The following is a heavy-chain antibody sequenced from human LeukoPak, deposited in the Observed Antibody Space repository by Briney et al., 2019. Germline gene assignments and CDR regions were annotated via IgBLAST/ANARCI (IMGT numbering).Heavy chain of an antibody. V-gene: IGHV3-21*01. J-gene: IGHJ4*02. Sequence: GGSLRLSCAASGFTFSSYNMDWVRQAPGKGLEWVSSITSTSSYIYYAGSVRGRFTISRDNSKNMLYLQMNSLRAEDTAVYYCARDRDTYYDILTGYSFSGEYTYWGQGTLVTVSS. CDR3: ARDRDTYYDILTGYSFSGEYTY. CDR1: GFTFSSYN. D-gene: IGHD3-9*01. CDR2: ITSTSSYI.